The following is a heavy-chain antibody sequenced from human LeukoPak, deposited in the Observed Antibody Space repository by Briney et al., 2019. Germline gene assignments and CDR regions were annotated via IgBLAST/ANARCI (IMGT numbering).Heavy chain of an antibody. Sequence: SGGSLRLSCAASGFTFSSYWMHWVRPSPGKGLVWVSGINSDGSSTSYADSVKGRFTISRDNAKNTVYLQMNSLRAEDTAVYHCATSRTFDYWGQGTLVTVSS. J-gene: IGHJ4*02. V-gene: IGHV3-74*01. CDR2: INSDGSST. CDR3: ATSRTFDY. CDR1: GFTFSSYW.